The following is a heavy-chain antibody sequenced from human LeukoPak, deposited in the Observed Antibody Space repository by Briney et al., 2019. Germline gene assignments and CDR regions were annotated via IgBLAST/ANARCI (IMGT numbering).Heavy chain of an antibody. CDR2: IYYSGST. V-gene: IGHV4-59*12. D-gene: IGHD4-17*01. CDR1: GGSISSYY. Sequence: SETLSLTCTVSGGSISSYYWSWIRQPPGKGLEWIGYIYYSGSTNYNPSLKSRVTISVDTSKNQFSLKLSSVTAADTAVYYCARESSLYGDYFDYWGQGTLVTVSS. J-gene: IGHJ4*02. CDR3: ARESSLYGDYFDY.